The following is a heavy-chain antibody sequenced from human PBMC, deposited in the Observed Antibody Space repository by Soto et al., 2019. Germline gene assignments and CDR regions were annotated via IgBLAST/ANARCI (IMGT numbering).Heavy chain of an antibody. J-gene: IGHJ4*02. CDR2: INHSGSI. Sequence: NPSETLSLTCAVYGGSVGGYYWSWVRQPPGKGLEWIGEINHSGSITYAPSLKSRVTMSVDTSKNQFSLRLNSVTAADTAVYYCARGEVTTGVFWGQGTQVTVSS. CDR3: ARGEVTTGVF. CDR1: GGSVGGYY. V-gene: IGHV4-34*01. D-gene: IGHD4-17*01.